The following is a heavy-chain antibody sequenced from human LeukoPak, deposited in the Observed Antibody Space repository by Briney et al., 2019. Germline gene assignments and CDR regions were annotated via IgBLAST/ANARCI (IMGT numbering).Heavy chain of an antibody. CDR3: ARVCDSGGNFDD. J-gene: IGHJ4*02. D-gene: IGHD3-22*01. CDR2: IIPILGIA. V-gene: IGHV1-69*02. Sequence: SVKVSCKASGGTFSSYTISWVRQAPGQGLEWMGRIIPILGIANYAQKFQGRVTITTDKSTGKAYMELNSQRTEHTAVYYCARVCDSGGNFDDWGQGTLVTVSS. CDR1: GGTFSSYT.